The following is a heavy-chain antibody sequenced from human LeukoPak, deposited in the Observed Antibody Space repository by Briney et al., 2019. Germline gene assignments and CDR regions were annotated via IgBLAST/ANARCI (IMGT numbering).Heavy chain of an antibody. CDR3: ARGSGSYHIPN. J-gene: IGHJ4*02. CDR1: GGSISSYH. V-gene: IGHV4-59*01. D-gene: IGHD3-10*01. Sequence: SETLSLTCTVSGGSISSYHWSWIRQPPGKGLEWIGYIYYSGSTNYNPSLKSRVTISVDTSKNQFSLKLSSVTAADTAVHYCARGSGSYHIPNWGQGTLVTVSS. CDR2: IYYSGST.